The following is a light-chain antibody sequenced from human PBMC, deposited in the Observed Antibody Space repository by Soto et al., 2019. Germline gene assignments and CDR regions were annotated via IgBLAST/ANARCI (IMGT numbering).Light chain of an antibody. V-gene: IGLV4-69*01. CDR2: VKSDDSH. CDR1: SGHSNYA. CDR3: QTWGTGFVL. Sequence: QLVLTQSPSASASLGASVKITCTLSSGHSNYAIAWHQQQPEKGPRFLMKVKSDDSHTKGDGIPDRFSGSSSGAERYLTISSLQSEDEADYYCQTWGTGFVLFAGGTKLTVL. J-gene: IGLJ2*01.